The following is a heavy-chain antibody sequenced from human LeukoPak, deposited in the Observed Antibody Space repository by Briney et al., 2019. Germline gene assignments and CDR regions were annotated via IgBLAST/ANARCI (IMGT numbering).Heavy chain of an antibody. CDR3: AREGHIAAAGSSVP. CDR2: IYHSGST. CDR1: GGSISSYY. D-gene: IGHD6-13*01. V-gene: IGHV4-59*12. J-gene: IGHJ5*02. Sequence: SETLSLTCTVSGGSISSYYWSWIRQPPGKGLEWIGYIYHSGSTYYNPSLKSRVTISVDRSKNQFSLKLSSVTAADTAMYYCAREGHIAAAGSSVPWGQGTLVTVSS.